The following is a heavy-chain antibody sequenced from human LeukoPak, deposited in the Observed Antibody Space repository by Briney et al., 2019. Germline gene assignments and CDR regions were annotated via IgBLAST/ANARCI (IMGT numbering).Heavy chain of an antibody. CDR3: YGYCSSTSCSNEGAFDI. Sequence: PSETLSLTCTVSGGSISSYYWSWIRQPPGKGLEWIGYIYYSGSTNYNPSLKSRVTISVDTSKNQFSLKLSSVTAADTAVYYCYGYCSSTSCSNEGAFDIWGQGTMVTVSS. D-gene: IGHD2-2*01. V-gene: IGHV4-59*01. CDR2: IYYSGST. J-gene: IGHJ3*02. CDR1: GGSISSYY.